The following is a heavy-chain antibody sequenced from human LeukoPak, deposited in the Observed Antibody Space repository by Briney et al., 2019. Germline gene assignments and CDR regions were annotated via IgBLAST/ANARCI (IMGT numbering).Heavy chain of an antibody. CDR1: GVTFLIYA. Sequence: GGPLRLSCAASGVTFLIYAMNWGRQAPGKGLEWVSTISGDGGDTHYADSVRGRFTISRANSKNTLFMQMNSMRAEDTAVYYCGTSGSRDWDEFEYWGQGTLVTASS. CDR3: GTSGSRDWDEFEY. D-gene: IGHD6-19*01. V-gene: IGHV3-23*01. J-gene: IGHJ4*02. CDR2: ISGDGGDT.